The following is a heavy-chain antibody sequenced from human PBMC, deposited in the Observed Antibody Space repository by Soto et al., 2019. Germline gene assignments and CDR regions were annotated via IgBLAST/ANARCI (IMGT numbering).Heavy chain of an antibody. CDR2: ISYDGRNK. J-gene: IGHJ4*02. CDR3: ASQKQLIRYTETTPDY. D-gene: IGHD6-13*01. V-gene: IGHV3-30*03. CDR1: GFTFSSHD. Sequence: QVQLVESGGGVAQPGRSLRLSCAAAGFTFSSHDMHWVRQAPGTGLEWVAVISYDGRNKYYADSVKGRFTISRDNPKNTLYLQMNSLGTGDTAVYYCASQKQLIRYTETTPDYWGQGTQVTISS.